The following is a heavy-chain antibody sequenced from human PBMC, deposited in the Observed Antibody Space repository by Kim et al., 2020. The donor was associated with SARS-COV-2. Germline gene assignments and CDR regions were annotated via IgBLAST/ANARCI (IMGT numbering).Heavy chain of an antibody. D-gene: IGHD3-10*01. CDR3: ARGANYNGSGSYNKDYYG. CDR2: ISSSSTYI. CDR1: GFTFNKYS. J-gene: IGHJ6*01. Sequence: GGSLRLSCAASGFTFNKYSMTWVRQAPGKGLEWVSAISSSSTYIYYADSVKGLFTISRDNAKNSLYLQMNSLRAEDTAVYYCARGANYNGSGSYNKDYYG. V-gene: IGHV3-21*01.